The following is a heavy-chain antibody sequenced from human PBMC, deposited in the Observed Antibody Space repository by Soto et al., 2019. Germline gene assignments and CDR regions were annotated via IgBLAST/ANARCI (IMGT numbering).Heavy chain of an antibody. Sequence: SVKVSCTASGCTFSSYAIIWVRQAPGQGLEWMGGIIPIFGTANYAQKFQGRVTITADESTSTAYMELSSLRSEDTAVYYCARGYYDRRGYNLYYLDYRGQGTLVTVSS. V-gene: IGHV1-69*13. CDR2: IIPIFGTA. D-gene: IGHD3-22*01. CDR3: ARGYYDRRGYNLYYLDY. J-gene: IGHJ4*02. CDR1: GCTFSSYA.